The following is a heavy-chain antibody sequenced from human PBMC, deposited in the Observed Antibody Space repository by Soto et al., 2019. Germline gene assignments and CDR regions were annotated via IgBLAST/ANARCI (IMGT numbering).Heavy chain of an antibody. Sequence: SETLSLTCTVSGGSISGGDYYWGWIRQPPGKGLEWIGYIYYSGSTYYNPSLKSRVTISVDTSKNQFSLKLSSVTAADTAVYYCARYYGSGSYYTNWFDPWGQGTLVTVSS. D-gene: IGHD3-10*01. V-gene: IGHV4-30-4*01. J-gene: IGHJ5*02. CDR2: IYYSGST. CDR1: GGSISGGDYY. CDR3: ARYYGSGSYYTNWFDP.